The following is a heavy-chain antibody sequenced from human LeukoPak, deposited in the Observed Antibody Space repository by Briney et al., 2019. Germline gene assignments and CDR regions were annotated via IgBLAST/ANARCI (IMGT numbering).Heavy chain of an antibody. J-gene: IGHJ3*02. CDR3: AKVSEIVVVPAAYFDI. CDR2: IWYDGSNQ. CDR1: GFTFSNYG. V-gene: IGHV3-30*02. D-gene: IGHD2-2*01. Sequence: GGSLRLSCAASGFTFSNYGMHWVRQGPGKGLEWLTFIWYDGSNQYYADSVKGRFTISRDNSKNTLYLQMNSLRAEDTAVYYCAKVSEIVVVPAAYFDIWGQGTMVTVSS.